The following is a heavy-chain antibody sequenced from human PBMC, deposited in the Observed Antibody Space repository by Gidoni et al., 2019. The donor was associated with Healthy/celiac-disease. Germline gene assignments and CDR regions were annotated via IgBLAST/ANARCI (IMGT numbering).Heavy chain of an antibody. CDR1: GFTFSSYA. J-gene: IGHJ6*02. Sequence: QVQLVESGGGVVQPGRSLRLSCAASGFTFSSYAMHWVRQAPGKGLEWVAVISYDGSNKYYADSVKGRFTISRDNSKNTLYLQMNSLRAEDTAVYYCARTLDTGGEYQLPLSYYYYGMDVWGQGTTVTVSS. CDR2: ISYDGSNK. V-gene: IGHV3-30*04. D-gene: IGHD2-2*01. CDR3: ARTLDTGGEYQLPLSYYYYGMDV.